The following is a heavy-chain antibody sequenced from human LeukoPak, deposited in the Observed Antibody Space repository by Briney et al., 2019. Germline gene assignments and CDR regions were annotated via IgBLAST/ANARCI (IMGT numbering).Heavy chain of an antibody. J-gene: IGHJ5*02. CDR1: GGSISSSNW. Sequence: SGTLSLTCAVYGGSISSSNWYNWVRQPPGKGLEWLGEIYKSGSTNYNPSLKSRVTISGDKSKNQFFLTLSSVTAADTAVYYCARDPDYYDSSGYYDHWGQGTLVTVSS. D-gene: IGHD3-22*01. CDR3: ARDPDYYDSSGYYDH. V-gene: IGHV4-4*02. CDR2: IYKSGST.